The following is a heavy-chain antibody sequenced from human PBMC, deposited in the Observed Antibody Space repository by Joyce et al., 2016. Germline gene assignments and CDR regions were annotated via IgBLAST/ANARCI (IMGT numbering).Heavy chain of an antibody. V-gene: IGHV3-30*03. Sequence: QAPGKGLEWVACISYDGSNKYYVDSVKGRFTISRDNSKNTLYLRMNSLRPEDTAVYYCARALGWDSNSCHDYWGQGTLVTVSS. J-gene: IGHJ4*02. CDR2: ISYDGSNK. D-gene: IGHD6-13*01. CDR3: ARALGWDSNSCHDY.